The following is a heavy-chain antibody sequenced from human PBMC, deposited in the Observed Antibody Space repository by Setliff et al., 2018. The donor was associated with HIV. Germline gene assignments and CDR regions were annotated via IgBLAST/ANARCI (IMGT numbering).Heavy chain of an antibody. CDR2: IYYSGST. V-gene: IGHV4-39*01. CDR1: GGSISNSRYY. D-gene: IGHD3-22*01. CDR3: ARLTTTYYYDSSAYYHPV. J-gene: IGHJ4*02. Sequence: SETLYLTCTVSGGSISNSRYYWSWIRQPPGKGLEWIGSIYYSGSTYYNPSLKSRVTISVDTSKNQFSLKLSSVTAADAAVYYCARLTTTYYYDSSAYYHPVWGQGTLVTVSS.